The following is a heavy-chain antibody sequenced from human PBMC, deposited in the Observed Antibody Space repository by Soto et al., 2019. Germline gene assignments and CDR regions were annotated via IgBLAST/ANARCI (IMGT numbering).Heavy chain of an antibody. CDR2: ISGSGGST. Sequence: GGSLRLSCAVSGFNFSSYAMSWVRQAPGKGLEWVSAISGSGGSTYYADSVKGRFTISRDNSKNTLYLQMNSLRAEDTAVYYCARDFHSSGYYHLPFWGYYGMDVWGQGTTVTVSS. CDR3: ARDFHSSGYYHLPFWGYYGMDV. J-gene: IGHJ6*02. CDR1: GFNFSSYA. D-gene: IGHD3-22*01. V-gene: IGHV3-23*01.